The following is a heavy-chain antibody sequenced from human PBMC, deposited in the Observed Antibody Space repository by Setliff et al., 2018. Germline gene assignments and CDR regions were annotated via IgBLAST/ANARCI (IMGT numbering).Heavy chain of an antibody. J-gene: IGHJ6*02. CDR3: ARICSSASCPYYYGMDV. CDR1: GGSFSTYY. V-gene: IGHV4-34*01. CDR2: INHSGST. Sequence: NPSETLSLTCAVYGGSFSTYYWVWIRQPPGKGLEWIGEINHSGSTNYNPSLKSRVTISVDTSKNQFSLKLSSVTAADTAVYYCARICSSASCPYYYGMDVWGQGTTVTVSS. D-gene: IGHD2-2*01.